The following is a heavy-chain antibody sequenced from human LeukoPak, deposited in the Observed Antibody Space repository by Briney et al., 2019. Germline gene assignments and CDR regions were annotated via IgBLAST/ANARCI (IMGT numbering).Heavy chain of an antibody. CDR3: ASLGTQLERPYYFDY. V-gene: IGHV1-69*02. Sequence: GASVKVSCKASGYTFTGYYMHWVRQAPGQGLEWMGRIIPILGIANYAQKFQGRVTITADKSTSTAYMELSSLRSEDTAVYYCASLGTQLERPYYFDYWGQGTLVTVSS. CDR2: IIPILGIA. D-gene: IGHD1-1*01. J-gene: IGHJ4*02. CDR1: GYTFTGYY.